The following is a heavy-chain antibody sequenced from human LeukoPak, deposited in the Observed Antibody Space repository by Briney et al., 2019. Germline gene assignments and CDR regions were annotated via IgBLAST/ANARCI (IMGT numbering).Heavy chain of an antibody. CDR1: GGSISSYY. V-gene: IGHV4-59*12. Sequence: PSETLSLTCTVSGGSISSYYWSWIRQPPGKGLEWIGYIYYSGSTNYNPSLKSRVTISVDTSKNQFSLKLSSVTAADTAVYYCARESDYSSSWTYNWFDPWGQGTLVTVSS. CDR2: IYYSGST. D-gene: IGHD6-13*01. CDR3: ARESDYSSSWTYNWFDP. J-gene: IGHJ5*02.